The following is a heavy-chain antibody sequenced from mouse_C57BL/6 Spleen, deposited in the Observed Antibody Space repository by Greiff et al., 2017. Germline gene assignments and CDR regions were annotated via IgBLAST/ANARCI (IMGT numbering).Heavy chain of an antibody. V-gene: IGHV5-16*01. D-gene: IGHD2-4*01. CDR2: INYDGSST. CDR3: ARGHDYDRGFDY. J-gene: IGHJ2*01. CDR1: GFTFSDYY. Sequence: EVQLVESEGGLVQPGSSMKLSCTASGFTFSDYYMPWVRQVPEKGLEWVANINYDGSSTYYLDSLKSRFIISRDNAKNILYLQMSSLKSEETATYYCARGHDYDRGFDYWGQGTTLTVSS.